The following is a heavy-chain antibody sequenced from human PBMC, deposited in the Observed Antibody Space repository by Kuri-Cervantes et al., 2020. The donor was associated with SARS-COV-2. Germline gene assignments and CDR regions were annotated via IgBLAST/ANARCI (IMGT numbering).Heavy chain of an antibody. CDR1: GGSFSGYY. Sequence: ESLKISCAVYGGSFSGYYWSWIRQPPGKGLEWVGEINHSGSTNYNPSLKSRVTISIDTSKNQFSLKLSSVTAADTAVYYCARGITMVRGVPWYFDLWGRGTLVTVSS. V-gene: IGHV4-34*01. CDR2: INHSGST. D-gene: IGHD3-10*01. J-gene: IGHJ2*01. CDR3: ARGITMVRGVPWYFDL.